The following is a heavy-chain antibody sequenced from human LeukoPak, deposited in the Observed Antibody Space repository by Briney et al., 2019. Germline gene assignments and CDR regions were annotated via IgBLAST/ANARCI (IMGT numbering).Heavy chain of an antibody. CDR3: ARSGRYCSSTSCQRSGGIVATRRAFDI. Sequence: PSETLFLTCTVSGGSISSYYWSWIRQPPGKGLEWIGYIYYSGSTNYNPSLKSRVTISVDTSKNQFSLKLSSVTAADTAVYYCARSGRYCSSTSCQRSGGIVATRRAFDIWGQGTMVTVSS. J-gene: IGHJ3*02. V-gene: IGHV4-59*01. CDR1: GGSISSYY. CDR2: IYYSGST. D-gene: IGHD2-2*01.